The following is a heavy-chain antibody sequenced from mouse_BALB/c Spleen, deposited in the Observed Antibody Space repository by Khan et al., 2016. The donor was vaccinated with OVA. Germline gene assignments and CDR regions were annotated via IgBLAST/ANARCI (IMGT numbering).Heavy chain of an antibody. CDR2: VSTGGHST. V-gene: IGHV5-6*01. CDR3: ARLDYYYDNEGFAY. CDR1: GFTFSTYG. Sequence: EVELVESGGDVVKPGGSLKLSCAASGFTFSTYGMSWVLQTPDKRLEWVATVSTGGHSTYYPDTVKGRFTISRDNAKNTLYLQLSSLTSEDTAMFYCARLDYYYDNEGFAYWGQGTLVTVSA. J-gene: IGHJ3*01. D-gene: IGHD1-1*01.